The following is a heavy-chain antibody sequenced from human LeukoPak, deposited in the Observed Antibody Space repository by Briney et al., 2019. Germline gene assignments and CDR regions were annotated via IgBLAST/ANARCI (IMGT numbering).Heavy chain of an antibody. CDR2: INHSGST. CDR1: GGSFSGYY. J-gene: IGHJ4*02. Sequence: PSETLSLTCAVSGGSFSGYYWSWIRQPPGKGLEWIGEINHSGSTNYNPSLKSRVTISVDTSKNQFSLKLSSVTAADTAVYYCARVGYYYGFANDYWGQGTLVTVSS. CDR3: ARVGYYYGFANDY. V-gene: IGHV4-34*01. D-gene: IGHD3-10*01.